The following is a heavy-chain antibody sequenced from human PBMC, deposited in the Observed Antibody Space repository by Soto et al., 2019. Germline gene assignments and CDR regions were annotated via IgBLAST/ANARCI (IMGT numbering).Heavy chain of an antibody. V-gene: IGHV4-39*01. Sequence: ASVTLRLPTTVSWGPSRNSRCHWGLIPQPPGKGLEWIASIKYSGTTFYNPSLKSRVTLSVDTSKNQFALKLSSVTAAETAVYYCARHGITGSYYDAFDIWGQGTMVTVSS. CDR3: ARHGITGSYYDAFDI. J-gene: IGHJ3*02. CDR1: WGPSRNSRCH. CDR2: IKYSGTT. D-gene: IGHD1-26*01.